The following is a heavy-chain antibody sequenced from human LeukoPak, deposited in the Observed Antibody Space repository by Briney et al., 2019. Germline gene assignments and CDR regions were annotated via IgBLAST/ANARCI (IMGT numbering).Heavy chain of an antibody. CDR2: IYHSGST. D-gene: IGHD4-17*01. CDR3: ARGVVYGDFPFDY. Sequence: PSETLSLTCAVSGYSISSGYYWGWIRQPPGKGLEWIGSIYHSGSTYYNPSLKSRVTISVDTSKNQFSLKLSSVTAADTAVYYCARGVVYGDFPFDYWGQGTLVTVSS. CDR1: GYSISSGYY. J-gene: IGHJ4*02. V-gene: IGHV4-38-2*01.